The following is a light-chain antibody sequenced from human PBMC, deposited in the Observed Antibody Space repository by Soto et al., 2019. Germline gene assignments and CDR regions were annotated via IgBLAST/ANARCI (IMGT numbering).Light chain of an antibody. CDR3: QQYNNWPII. V-gene: IGKV3-15*01. J-gene: IGKJ5*01. Sequence: EIVMTQSPATLSVSPGERATLSCRASQSVSSNLAWYQQKPGQAPRLLIYHASTRATGVPARFSGSGSGTEFTLTISSLQTEDFALYYCQQYNNWPIIFGQGTRLDIK. CDR1: QSVSSN. CDR2: HAS.